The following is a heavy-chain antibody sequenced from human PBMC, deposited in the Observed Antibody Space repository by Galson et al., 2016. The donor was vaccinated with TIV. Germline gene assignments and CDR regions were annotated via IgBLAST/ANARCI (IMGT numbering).Heavy chain of an antibody. D-gene: IGHD2-2*02. J-gene: IGHJ4*02. V-gene: IGHV3-23*01. Sequence: SLRLSCAASGFTFSGYAMSWVRQAPGKGLEWVSSISDTGISRYYADSVKGRFTISRDNSRNMMYLQMNSLRAEDTALYFCAKFAMLGKIAIHFDYWGQGTLLTVSS. CDR2: ISDTGISR. CDR1: GFTFSGYA. CDR3: AKFAMLGKIAIHFDY.